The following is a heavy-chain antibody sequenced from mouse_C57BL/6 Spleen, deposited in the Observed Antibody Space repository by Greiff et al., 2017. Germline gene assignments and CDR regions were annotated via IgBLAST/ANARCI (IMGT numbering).Heavy chain of an antibody. CDR1: GYTFTNYW. Sequence: VQLQESGAELVRPGTSVKMSCKASGYTFTNYWIGWAKQRPGHGLEWIGDIYPGGGYTNYNEKFKGKATLTADKSSSTAYMQFSSLTSEDSAIYYCARDPGSRRGYYFDYWGQGTTLTVSS. CDR2: IYPGGGYT. J-gene: IGHJ2*01. V-gene: IGHV1-63*01. CDR3: ARDPGSRRGYYFDY. D-gene: IGHD4-1*01.